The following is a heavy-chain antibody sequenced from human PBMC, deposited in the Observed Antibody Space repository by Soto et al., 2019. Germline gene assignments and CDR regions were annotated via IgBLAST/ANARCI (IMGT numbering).Heavy chain of an antibody. V-gene: IGHV1-2*04. CDR1: GYTFTGYY. Sequence: ASVKVSCKASGYTFTGYYMHWVRQAPGQGLEWMGWINPNSGGTNYAQKFQGWVTMTRDTSISTAYMELSRLRSDDTAVYYCARAGESRSLYDRHHPLDYWGQGTLVTVSS. J-gene: IGHJ4*02. CDR3: ARAGESRSLYDRHHPLDY. D-gene: IGHD3-16*02. CDR2: INPNSGGT.